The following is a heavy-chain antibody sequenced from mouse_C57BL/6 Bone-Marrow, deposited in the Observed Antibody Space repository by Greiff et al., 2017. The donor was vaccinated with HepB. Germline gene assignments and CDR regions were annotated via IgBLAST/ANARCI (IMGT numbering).Heavy chain of an antibody. J-gene: IGHJ2*01. CDR2: IHPNSGST. CDR3: ARSPDYDVGY. Sequence: QVQLQQSGAELVKPGASVKLSCKASGYTFTSYWMHWVKQRPGQGLEWIGMIHPNSGSTNYNEKFKSKATLTVDKSSSTAYMQLSSLTSEDSAVYYCARSPDYDVGYWGQGTTLTVSS. D-gene: IGHD2-4*01. CDR1: GYTFTSYW. V-gene: IGHV1-64*01.